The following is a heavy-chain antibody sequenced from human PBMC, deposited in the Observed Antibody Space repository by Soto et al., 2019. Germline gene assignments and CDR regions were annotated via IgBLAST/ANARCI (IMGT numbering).Heavy chain of an antibody. CDR3: ARVSGIRGSNWFDP. V-gene: IGHV4-59*01. CDR2: IYYSGST. CDR1: GGSISSYY. Sequence: SETLSLTCTVSGGSISSYYWSWIRQPPGKGLEWIGYIYYSGSTNYNPSLKSRFTISVDTSKNQFSLKLSSVTAADTAVYYCARVSGIRGSNWFDPWGQGTLVTVSS. D-gene: IGHD1-1*01. J-gene: IGHJ5*02.